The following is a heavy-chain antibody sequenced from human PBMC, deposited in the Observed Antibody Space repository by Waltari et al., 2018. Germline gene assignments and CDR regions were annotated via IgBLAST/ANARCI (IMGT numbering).Heavy chain of an antibody. J-gene: IGHJ4*02. CDR3: AAYFDY. CDR2: MSSRGSTR. V-gene: IGHV3-48*03. CDR1: GFPFSNYE. Sequence: EVQLVESGGGLVQPGGSLRLSCAASGFPFSNYEMNWVRQAPGKGLEWISYMSSRGSTRYYADSVKGRFTISRDNAKNSLFLQMNSLRADDTAVYYCAAYFDYWGQGTLVTVSS.